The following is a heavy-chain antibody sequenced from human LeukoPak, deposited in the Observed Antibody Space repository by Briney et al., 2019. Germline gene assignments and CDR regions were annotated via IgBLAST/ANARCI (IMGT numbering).Heavy chain of an antibody. CDR3: AKYRITMTWEDYFDY. D-gene: IGHD3-22*01. J-gene: IGHJ4*02. V-gene: IGHV3-23*01. CDR1: GFTFSSYA. CDR2: ISGSGGST. Sequence: GGSLRLSCAASGFTFSSYAMSWVRQAPGKGLKWVSAISGSGGSTYYSDSVKGRFTISRDNSKNTLYLQMNSLGAEDTAVYYCAKYRITMTWEDYFDYWGQGTLVTVSS.